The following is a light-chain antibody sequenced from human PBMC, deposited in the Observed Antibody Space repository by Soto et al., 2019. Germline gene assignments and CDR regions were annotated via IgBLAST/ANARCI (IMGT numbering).Light chain of an antibody. V-gene: IGKV1-39*01. CDR3: QQAYSPPLS. J-gene: IGKJ3*01. Sequence: DIQMTQSPSSLFAFAGDSVTISWRASQNIMSYLNWFQQKPGKATNLLIYAASSLPSGVPHRFRGSGSGTDFTLTISSLQPEDFATYDCQQAYSPPLSFGPGPKVDI. CDR2: AAS. CDR1: QNIMSY.